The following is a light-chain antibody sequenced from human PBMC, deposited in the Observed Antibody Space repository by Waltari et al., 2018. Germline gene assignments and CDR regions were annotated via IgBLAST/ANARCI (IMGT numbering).Light chain of an antibody. V-gene: IGKV4-1*01. J-gene: IGKJ1*01. CDR1: QSVLDNSNNKNY. CDR3: QQYYSTPQT. CDR2: WAS. Sequence: DIVMTQSPDSLAVSLGERAPIHCKSSQSVLDNSNNKNYLAWYQRKPGQPPKMLIYWASTRESGVPDRFSGSGSGTDFTLTISSLQAEDVAVYYCQQYYSTPQTFGQGTNVEIE.